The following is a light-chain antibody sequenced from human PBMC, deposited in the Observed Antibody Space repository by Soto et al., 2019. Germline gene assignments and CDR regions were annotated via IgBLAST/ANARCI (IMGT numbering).Light chain of an antibody. CDR3: SSYAGSNNFV. V-gene: IGLV2-8*01. J-gene: IGLJ1*01. CDR2: EVT. Sequence: QSVLTHPPSASGSPGQSFTIACTGTSSDVGTYKYVSWYQQHPGKAPKLMIYEVTKRPSGVPDRFSGSKSGNTASLTVSGLQAEDEADYYCSSYAGSNNFVFGTGTKVTVL. CDR1: SSDVGTYKY.